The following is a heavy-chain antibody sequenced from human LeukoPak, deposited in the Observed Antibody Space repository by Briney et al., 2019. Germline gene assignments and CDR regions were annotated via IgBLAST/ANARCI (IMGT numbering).Heavy chain of an antibody. CDR3: ARGGDGYNYPFDY. J-gene: IGHJ4*02. CDR2: IIPIFGTA. CDR1: GGTFSSYA. Sequence: ASVKVSCKASGGTFSSYAISWVRQAPGQGLEWMGGIIPIFGTANYAQKFQGRVTMTRDMSTSTVYMELSSLRSEDTAVYYCARGGDGYNYPFDYWGQGTLVTVSS. V-gene: IGHV1-69*05. D-gene: IGHD5-24*01.